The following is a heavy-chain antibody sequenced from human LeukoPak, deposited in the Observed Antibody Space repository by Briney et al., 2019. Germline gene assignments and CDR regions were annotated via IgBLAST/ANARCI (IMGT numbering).Heavy chain of an antibody. J-gene: IGHJ4*02. CDR3: ARGIESGVTMIVVVLPQDY. V-gene: IGHV1-2*02. CDR2: INPNSGGT. Sequence: ASAKVSCKASGYTFTGYYMHWVRQAPGQGLEWMGWINPNSGGTNYAQKFQGRVTMTRDTSISTAYMELSRLRSDDTAVYYCARGIESGVTMIVVVLPQDYWGQGTLVTVSS. CDR1: GYTFTGYY. D-gene: IGHD3-22*01.